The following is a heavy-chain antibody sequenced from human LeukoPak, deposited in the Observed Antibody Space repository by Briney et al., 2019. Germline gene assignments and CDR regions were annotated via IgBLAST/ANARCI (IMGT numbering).Heavy chain of an antibody. Sequence: GGSLRLSCAASGFTFSNYGMHWVRQAQGKGLEWVALIRYDGSKKDYADSVKGRFTISRDNSKNTLYLQVDSLRAEDTAVYYCARTGDTERFDYWGQGTLVTVSS. D-gene: IGHD5-18*01. CDR3: ARTGDTERFDY. V-gene: IGHV3-33*01. CDR2: IRYDGSKK. CDR1: GFTFSNYG. J-gene: IGHJ4*02.